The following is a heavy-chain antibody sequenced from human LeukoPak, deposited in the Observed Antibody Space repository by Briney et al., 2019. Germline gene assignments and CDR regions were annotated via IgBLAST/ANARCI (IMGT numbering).Heavy chain of an antibody. CDR1: GFTFSNSW. CDR2: INSDGSST. CDR3: AREEGEYQLLQSRHFDY. V-gene: IGHV3-74*01. J-gene: IGHJ4*02. Sequence: PGGSLRLSCAASGFTFSNSWMHWVRQAPGKGLVWVSRINSDGSSTSYADSVKGRFTISRDNAKNTPYLQMNSLSAEDTAVYYCAREEGEYQLLQSRHFDYWGQGTLVTVSS. D-gene: IGHD2-2*01.